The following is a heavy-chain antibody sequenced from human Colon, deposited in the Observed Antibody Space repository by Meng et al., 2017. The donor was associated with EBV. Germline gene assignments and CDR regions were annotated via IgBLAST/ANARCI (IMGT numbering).Heavy chain of an antibody. V-gene: IGHV4-4*02. Sequence: QVQLTGSGPGLVRPSGTLSLTCAVSGGSISTSDWWSWVRQPPGKGLEWIGEIYRGGGTNYNPSFKSRVTISVDTSNNHFSLKLSYVTAADTAVYYCARVRVIPAAVGFDYWGQGTLVTVSS. CDR2: IYRGGGT. CDR1: GGSISTSDW. J-gene: IGHJ4*02. CDR3: ARVRVIPAAVGFDY. D-gene: IGHD2-2*01.